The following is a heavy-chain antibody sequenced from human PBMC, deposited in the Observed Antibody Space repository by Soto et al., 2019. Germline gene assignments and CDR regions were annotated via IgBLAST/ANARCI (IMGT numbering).Heavy chain of an antibody. Sequence: ASVKVSCKASGYTFTGYRIHWVRQAPGQGLEWMGWINPNSGDTNYAQKLQGRVTMTTDTSTSTAYMELRSLRSDDTAVYYCARDGNGYYDSSGYYYFDYWGQGTLVTVSS. CDR1: GYTFTGYR. CDR3: ARDGNGYYDSSGYYYFDY. V-gene: IGHV1-18*04. D-gene: IGHD3-22*01. CDR2: INPNSGDT. J-gene: IGHJ4*02.